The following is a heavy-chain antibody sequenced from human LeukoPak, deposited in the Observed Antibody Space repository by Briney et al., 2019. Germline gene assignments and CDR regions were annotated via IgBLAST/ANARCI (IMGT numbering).Heavy chain of an antibody. CDR1: GGTFSSYD. CDR2: MNPNSGNT. V-gene: IGHV1-8*03. Sequence: ASVKVSCKASGGTFSSYDINWVRQATGQGLEWMGWMNPNSGNTGYAQKFQGRVTITRNTSISTAYMELSSLRSEDTAVYYCARSVGYSRSDYWGQGTLVTVSS. CDR3: ARSVGYSRSDY. D-gene: IGHD6-13*01. J-gene: IGHJ4*02.